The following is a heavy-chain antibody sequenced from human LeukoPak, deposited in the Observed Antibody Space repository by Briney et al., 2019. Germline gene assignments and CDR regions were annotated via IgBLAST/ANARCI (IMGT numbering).Heavy chain of an antibody. D-gene: IGHD3-10*01. CDR1: GYSISSGYY. CDR2: IYPTGST. J-gene: IGHJ4*02. V-gene: IGHV4-38-2*02. Sequence: PSETLSLTCTVSGYSISSGYYWGWIRQPPGKGLEWIGNIYPTGSTNYNPSLKSRVTISVDTSKNQFSLKLSSVTAADTAVYYCARLKRHNTYDYYYGSGSYGFDYWGQGTLVTVSS. CDR3: ARLKRHNTYDYYYGSGSYGFDY.